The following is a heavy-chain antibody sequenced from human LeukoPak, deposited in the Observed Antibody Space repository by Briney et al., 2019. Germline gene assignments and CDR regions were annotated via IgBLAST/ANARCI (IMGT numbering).Heavy chain of an antibody. D-gene: IGHD6-13*01. Sequence: PGGSLRLSCEASGLTFNKYWMTWVRQAPGKGLEWVANIKQDGSEKNYVDSVKGRFTISRDNAKNSLSLRMNSLRAEDTAVYYCASDKTAQLDNYYYYMDVWGKGTTVTISS. V-gene: IGHV3-7*01. CDR1: GLTFNKYW. CDR3: ASDKTAQLDNYYYYMDV. J-gene: IGHJ6*03. CDR2: IKQDGSEK.